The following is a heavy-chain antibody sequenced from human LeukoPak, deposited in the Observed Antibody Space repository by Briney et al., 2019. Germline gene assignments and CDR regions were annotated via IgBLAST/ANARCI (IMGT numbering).Heavy chain of an antibody. J-gene: IGHJ4*02. D-gene: IGHD1-26*01. V-gene: IGHV1-2*02. CDR3: ARDGNFDH. CDR1: GYTFTSYG. Sequence: GASVKVSCKASGYTFTSYGISWVRQAPGQGLEWMGWINPSSGDTSFPQKFQGRVTMTGDTSISTTYMELTRLTSDDTAVYYCARDGNFDHWGQGTLVTVSS. CDR2: INPSSGDT.